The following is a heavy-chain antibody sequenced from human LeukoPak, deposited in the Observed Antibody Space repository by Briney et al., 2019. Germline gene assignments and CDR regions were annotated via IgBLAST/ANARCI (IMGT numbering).Heavy chain of an antibody. CDR3: ARDGGWYFDY. D-gene: IGHD6-19*01. V-gene: IGHV3-30*04. CDR2: ISYDGSNK. CDR1: GFTFSSYA. J-gene: IGHJ4*02. Sequence: GGSLRLSCAASGFTFSSYAMHWVRQAPGKGLEWVAVISYDGSNKYYADSVKGRFTVSRDNSKNTLYLQMNSLRAEDTAVYYCARDGGWYFDYWGQGTLVTVSS.